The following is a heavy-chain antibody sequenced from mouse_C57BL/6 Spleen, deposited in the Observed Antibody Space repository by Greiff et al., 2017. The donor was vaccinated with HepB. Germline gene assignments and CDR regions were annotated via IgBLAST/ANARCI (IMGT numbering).Heavy chain of an antibody. V-gene: IGHV1-81*01. Sequence: VKLQESGAELARPGASVKLSCKASGYTFTSYGISWVKQRTGQGLEWIGEIYPRSGNTYYNEKFKGKATLTADKSSSPAYMELRSLTSEDSAVYFCAREITTVVADYYAMDYWGQGTSVTVSS. CDR3: AREITTVVADYYAMDY. J-gene: IGHJ4*01. CDR1: GYTFTSYG. CDR2: IYPRSGNT. D-gene: IGHD1-1*01.